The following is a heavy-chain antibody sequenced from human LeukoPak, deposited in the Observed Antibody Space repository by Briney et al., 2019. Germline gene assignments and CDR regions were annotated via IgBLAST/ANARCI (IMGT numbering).Heavy chain of an antibody. CDR2: ISAYNGNT. Sequence: ASVKVSCKASGYTFTSYDINWVRQAPGQGLEWMGWISAYNGNTNYAQKLQGRVTMTTDTSTSTAYMELRSLRSDDTAVYYCARRTTVTTFDYWGQGTLVTVSS. D-gene: IGHD4-17*01. J-gene: IGHJ4*02. CDR3: ARRTTVTTFDY. V-gene: IGHV1-18*01. CDR1: GYTFTSYD.